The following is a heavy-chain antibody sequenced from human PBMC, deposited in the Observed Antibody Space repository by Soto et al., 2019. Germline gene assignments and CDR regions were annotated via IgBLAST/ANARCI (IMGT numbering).Heavy chain of an antibody. Sequence: PSETLCLTCTVSGGSISNGNAYWGWIRQSPGKGLEWIGSVYFTGTTHYNPSLKSRVTISVDTSKNQFSLKLNSMTAADTAVYYCARHNYGSGSTYFDYWGQGTLVT. CDR2: VYFTGTT. CDR3: ARHNYGSGSTYFDY. J-gene: IGHJ4*02. D-gene: IGHD3-10*01. CDR1: GGSISNGNAY. V-gene: IGHV4-39*01.